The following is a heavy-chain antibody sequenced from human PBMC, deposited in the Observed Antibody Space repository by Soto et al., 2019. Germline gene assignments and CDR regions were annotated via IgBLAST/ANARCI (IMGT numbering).Heavy chain of an antibody. CDR1: GFTFDDYA. CDR3: AKATHIAVAGPGDYYGMDV. Sequence: GGSLRLSCAASGFTFDDYAMHWVRQAPGKGLEWVSGISWNSGSIGYADSVKGRFTISRDNAKNSLYLQMNSLRAEDTALYYCAKATHIAVAGPGDYYGMDVWGQGSTVTVSS. CDR2: ISWNSGSI. V-gene: IGHV3-9*01. J-gene: IGHJ6*02. D-gene: IGHD6-19*01.